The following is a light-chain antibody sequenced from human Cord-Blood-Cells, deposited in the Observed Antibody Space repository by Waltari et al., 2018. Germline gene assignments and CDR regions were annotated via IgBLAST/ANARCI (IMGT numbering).Light chain of an antibody. Sequence: QSALTQPRSVSGSPGQSVTISCTGTSSDGGGFYYVSWYQQHPGKAPKLMIYDVSKRPSGVPDRFSCSKSGNTASLTISGLQAEDEADYYCCSYAGSYTWVFGGGTKLTVL. J-gene: IGLJ3*02. CDR3: CSYAGSYTWV. V-gene: IGLV2-11*01. CDR1: SSDGGGFYY. CDR2: DVS.